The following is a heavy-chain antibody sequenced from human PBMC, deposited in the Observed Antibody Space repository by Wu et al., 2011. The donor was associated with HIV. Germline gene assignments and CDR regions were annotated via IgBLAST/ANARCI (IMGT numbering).Heavy chain of an antibody. CDR3: ARDIVVPTAPISYYGLDV. D-gene: IGHD3-22*01. CDR1: GHTFSDYY. Sequence: QVQLVQSGAEVKKPGASVKVSCKASGHTFSDYYMHWVRQAPGQGLEWMGWINPNSGGTDFAPKFQGRLTLTRDASFTTVYMELSRLSSDDTAFYYCARDIVVPTAPISYYGLDVWGQGTTVIVSS. CDR2: INPNSGGT. V-gene: IGHV1-2*02. J-gene: IGHJ6*02.